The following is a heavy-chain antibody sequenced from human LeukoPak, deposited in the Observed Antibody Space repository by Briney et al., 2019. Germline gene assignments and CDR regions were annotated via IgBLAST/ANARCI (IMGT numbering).Heavy chain of an antibody. CDR2: IRSKAYGGTT. D-gene: IGHD2-2*01. CDR1: GFTFGDYV. J-gene: IGHJ3*02. CDR3: TREVPAARRGAFDI. V-gene: IGHV3-49*04. Sequence: PGGSLRLSCTVSGFTFGDYVMTWVRQAPGKGLGWVGFIRSKAYGGTTEYATSVKGRFTISRDDSKSIAYLQMNSLKTEDTAVYYCTREVPAARRGAFDIWGQGTMVTVSS.